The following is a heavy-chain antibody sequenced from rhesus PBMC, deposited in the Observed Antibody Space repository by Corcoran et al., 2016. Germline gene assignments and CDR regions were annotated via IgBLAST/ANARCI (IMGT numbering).Heavy chain of an antibody. J-gene: IGHJ2*01. Sequence: EVQLVESGGGLVQPGGSLRLSCAASGFTFSAYGMSWVRQAPGKGLEWVSYISNGGGSTYYEESVRCRFTISRDNSKNTLSLQRNSLRLEDTAVYYCAKEGAAGYWYFDLWGPGTPITISS. CDR2: ISNGGGST. V-gene: IGHV3S5*01. CDR1: GFTFSAYG. CDR3: AKEGAAGYWYFDL. D-gene: IGHD6-13*01.